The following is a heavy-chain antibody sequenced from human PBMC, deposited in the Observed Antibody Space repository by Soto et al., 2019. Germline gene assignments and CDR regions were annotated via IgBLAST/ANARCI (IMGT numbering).Heavy chain of an antibody. CDR3: ARGFRTILGVVIGRRPRPTSWFDP. Sequence: PSETLSLTCAVSGYSISSGYYWGWIRQPPGKGLEWIGSIYHSGSTYYNPSLKSRVTISVDTSKNQFSLKLSSVTAADPAVYYCARGFRTILGVVIGRRPRPTSWFDPRGQGPLVTVSS. D-gene: IGHD3-3*01. J-gene: IGHJ5*02. V-gene: IGHV4-38-2*01. CDR1: GYSISSGYY. CDR2: IYHSGST.